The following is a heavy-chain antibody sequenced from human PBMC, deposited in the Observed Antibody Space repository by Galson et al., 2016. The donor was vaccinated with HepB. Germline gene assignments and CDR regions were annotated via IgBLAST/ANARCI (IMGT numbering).Heavy chain of an antibody. Sequence: SLRLSCAASGFTFSNYGIHWVRQAPGKGLEWVAVIWHDGSKEQYADSVRGRFTISRDNSKNTLNLEMNSLRAEDTAVYYCARYGGNWGAFDYWGQGTLVTVSS. D-gene: IGHD4-23*01. V-gene: IGHV3-33*01. J-gene: IGHJ4*02. CDR2: IWHDGSKE. CDR1: GFTFSNYG. CDR3: ARYGGNWGAFDY.